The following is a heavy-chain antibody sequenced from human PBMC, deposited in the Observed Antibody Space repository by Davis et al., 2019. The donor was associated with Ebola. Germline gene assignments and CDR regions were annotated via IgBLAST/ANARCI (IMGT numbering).Heavy chain of an antibody. V-gene: IGHV1-18*01. CDR1: GYTFTSYG. CDR3: ARLWTLRWGRWFDP. D-gene: IGHD3-16*01. Sequence: AASVKVSCKASGYTFTSYGISWVRQAPGQGLEWMGWISACNGNTNYAQKLQGRVTMTTDTSTSTAYMELRSLRSDDTAVYYCARLWTLRWGRWFDPWGQGTLVTVSS. CDR2: ISACNGNT. J-gene: IGHJ5*02.